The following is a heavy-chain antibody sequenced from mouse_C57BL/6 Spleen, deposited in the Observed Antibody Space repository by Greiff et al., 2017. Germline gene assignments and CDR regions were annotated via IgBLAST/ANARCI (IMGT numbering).Heavy chain of an antibody. V-gene: IGHV1-80*01. CDR2: IYPGDGDT. CDR1: GYAFSSYW. D-gene: IGHD2-3*01. CDR3: ARGWLLFYAMDY. J-gene: IGHJ4*01. Sequence: VQLQQSGAELVKPGASVKISCKASGYAFSSYWMNWVKQRPGKGLEGIGQIYPGDGDTNYNGKLKGKATLTADKSSSTAYMQLSSLTSEDSAVYFCARGWLLFYAMDYWGQGTSVPVSS.